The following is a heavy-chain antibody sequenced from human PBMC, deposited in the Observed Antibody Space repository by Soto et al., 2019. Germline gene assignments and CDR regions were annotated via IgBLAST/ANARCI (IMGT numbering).Heavy chain of an antibody. D-gene: IGHD1-20*01. J-gene: IGHJ5*02. CDR1: GGSFSDYY. CDR2: VHPSGST. V-gene: IGHV4-34*02. Sequence: QVQLQQWGAGLLKPSETLSLTCAVYGGSFSDYYWTWIRQPPGKGLEWIGEVHPSGSTYYNPSLKSRVTVSVDTSTNHFSLKLSSVAAADPAVSYCSCGQDQYKSGVTWGQGALVTVSS. CDR3: SCGQDQYKSGVT.